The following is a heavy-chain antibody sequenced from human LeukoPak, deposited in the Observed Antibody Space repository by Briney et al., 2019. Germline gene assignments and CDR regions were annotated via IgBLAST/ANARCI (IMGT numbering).Heavy chain of an antibody. D-gene: IGHD3-22*01. V-gene: IGHV1-18*01. CDR3: ARQQTYYYDSSGPLGS. J-gene: IGHJ5*01. Sequence: GASVKVSCKASGYTFTSYGISWVRQAPGQGLEWMGWISAYNGNTNYAQKFQGRVTMTRDTSISTAYMELSRLRSDDTAVYYCARQQTYYYDSSGPLGSWGQETLVTVSS. CDR2: ISAYNGNT. CDR1: GYTFTSYG.